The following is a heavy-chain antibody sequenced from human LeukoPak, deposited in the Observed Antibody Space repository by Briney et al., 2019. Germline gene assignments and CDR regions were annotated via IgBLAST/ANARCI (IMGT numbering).Heavy chain of an antibody. CDR2: IKQDGSEK. V-gene: IGHV3-7*03. CDR3: AKDMFSSGPNDAFDI. D-gene: IGHD6-19*01. J-gene: IGHJ3*02. CDR1: GFTFSSYW. Sequence: PGGSLRLSCAASGFTFSSYWMSWVRQAPGKGLEWVANIKQDGSEKYYVDSVKGRFTISRDNSKNSLYLQMNSLRAEDTALYYCAKDMFSSGPNDAFDIWGQGTMVTVSS.